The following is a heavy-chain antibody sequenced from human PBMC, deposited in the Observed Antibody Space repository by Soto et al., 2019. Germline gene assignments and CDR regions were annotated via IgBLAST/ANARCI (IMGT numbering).Heavy chain of an antibody. CDR2: IIPIFGTA. CDR1: GGTFSGYA. V-gene: IGHV1-69*12. Sequence: QVQLVQSGAEVKKPGSSVKVSCKASGGTFSGYAISWVRQAPGQGLEWMGGIIPIFGTANYAQKFQGRVTITADESTSTAYMELSSLRSEDTAVYYCARVRYSYKGGADYYYYYGMDVWGQGTTVTVSS. CDR3: ARVRYSYKGGADYYYYYGMDV. J-gene: IGHJ6*02. D-gene: IGHD5-18*01.